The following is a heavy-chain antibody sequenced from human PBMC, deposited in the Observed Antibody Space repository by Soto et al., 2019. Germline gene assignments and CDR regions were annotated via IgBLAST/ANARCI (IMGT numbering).Heavy chain of an antibody. CDR1: GGSFSGYY. J-gene: IGHJ6*02. CDR3: ARYVCLLSYYYYYGMDV. V-gene: IGHV4-34*01. CDR2: INHSGST. D-gene: IGHD2-15*01. Sequence: SETLSLTCAVYGGSFSGYYWSWIRQPPGKGLEWIGEINHSGSTNYNPSLKSRVTISVDTSKNQFSLKLSSVTAADTAVYYCARYVCLLSYYYYYGMDVWGQGTTVTVSS.